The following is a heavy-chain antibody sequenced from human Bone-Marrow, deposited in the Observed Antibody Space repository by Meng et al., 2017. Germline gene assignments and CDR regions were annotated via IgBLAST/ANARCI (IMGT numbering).Heavy chain of an antibody. J-gene: IGHJ4*02. CDR3: ARETLSVVTTWGFDY. V-gene: IGHV3-30*04. D-gene: IGHD2-21*02. CDR1: GFTFSGYA. Sequence: GESLKISCAASGFTFSGYATHWVRQAPGKGLEWVAVISYGGSNKKYSDFVKGRFTISRDNSRNTLYLQMNSLRTEDTAVYYCARETLSVVTTWGFDYWGQGTLVTVSS. CDR2: ISYGGSNK.